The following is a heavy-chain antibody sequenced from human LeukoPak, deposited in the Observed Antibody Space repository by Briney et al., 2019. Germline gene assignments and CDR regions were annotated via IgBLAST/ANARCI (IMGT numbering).Heavy chain of an antibody. Sequence: GGSLRLSCAASGFTFSSYEMNWVRQAPGKGLEWVSYISSSGSTIYCADSVKGRFTISRDNAKNSLYLQMNSLRAEDTAVYYCARDPGSGWSIDYWGQGTLVTVSS. CDR3: ARDPGSGWSIDY. CDR1: GFTFSSYE. J-gene: IGHJ4*02. V-gene: IGHV3-48*03. CDR2: ISSSGSTI. D-gene: IGHD6-19*01.